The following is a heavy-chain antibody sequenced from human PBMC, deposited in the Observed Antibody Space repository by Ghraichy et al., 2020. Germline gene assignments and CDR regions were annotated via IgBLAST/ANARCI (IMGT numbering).Heavy chain of an antibody. Sequence: SETLSLTCTVSGVSISSYYWSWIRQPPGKGLEWIGYIYYSGSTNYNPSLKSRVTISVDTSKNQFSLKLSSVTAADTAVYYCARLGGYGDFWYYFDYWGQGTLVTVSS. D-gene: IGHD4-17*01. CDR2: IYYSGST. CDR3: ARLGGYGDFWYYFDY. CDR1: GVSISSYY. J-gene: IGHJ4*02. V-gene: IGHV4-59*01.